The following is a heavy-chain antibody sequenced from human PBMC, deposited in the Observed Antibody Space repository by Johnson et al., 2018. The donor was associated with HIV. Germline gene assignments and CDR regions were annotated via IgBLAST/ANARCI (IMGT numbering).Heavy chain of an antibody. CDR2: IGTVSDT. J-gene: IGHJ3*02. CDR3: AKESKWESRTPHAFDM. Sequence: VQLVESGGGLVQPGGSLRLSCAASGFTFSNYDIQWVRQGTGKGLEWVSSIGTVSDTYYIDSVKGRFTVSRDNSKNTLYLQMKSLRPEDAAVYYCAKESKWESRTPHAFDMWGQGTMVTVSS. D-gene: IGHD1-26*01. V-gene: IGHV3-13*01. CDR1: GFTFSNYD.